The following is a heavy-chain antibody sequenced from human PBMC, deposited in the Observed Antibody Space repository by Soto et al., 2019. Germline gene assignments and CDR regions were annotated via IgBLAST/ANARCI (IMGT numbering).Heavy chain of an antibody. CDR1: GGSISSGGYY. J-gene: IGHJ4*02. V-gene: IGHV4-39*07. Sequence: SETLSLTCTVSGGSISSGGYYWSWVRQPPGKGLEWIGEAHHSGRTNYNPSLKSRVTISVDRSQSIFSLKLASVTAADTAVYYCVGSEATALDYWGQGTLVTVSS. CDR3: VGSEATALDY. CDR2: AHHSGRT.